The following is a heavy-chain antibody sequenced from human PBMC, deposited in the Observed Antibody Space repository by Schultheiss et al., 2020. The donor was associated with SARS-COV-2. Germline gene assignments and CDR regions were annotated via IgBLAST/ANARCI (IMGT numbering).Heavy chain of an antibody. CDR3: ARELNY. V-gene: IGHV4-59*05. D-gene: IGHD1-26*01. Sequence: ETLSLTCTVSGGSISSNYWSWIRQSPGKGLEWIGSISYSGSTYYNPSLKSRVTISVDTSKNQFSLKLSSVTAADTAVYYCARELNYWGQGTLVTVSS. J-gene: IGHJ4*02. CDR1: GGSISSNY. CDR2: ISYSGST.